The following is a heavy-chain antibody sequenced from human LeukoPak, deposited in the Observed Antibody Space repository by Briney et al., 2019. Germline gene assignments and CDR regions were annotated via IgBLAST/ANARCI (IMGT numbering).Heavy chain of an antibody. D-gene: IGHD2-2*01. CDR3: ARAPIVVVPAAPHDAFDI. J-gene: IGHJ3*02. Sequence: SETLSLTCTVSGGSISSSRYYWGWIRQHPGKGLEWIGYIYYSGSTYYNPSLKSRVTISVDTSKNQFSLKLSSVTAADTAVYYCARAPIVVVPAAPHDAFDIWGQGTMVTVSS. CDR1: GGSISSSRYY. CDR2: IYYSGST. V-gene: IGHV4-31*03.